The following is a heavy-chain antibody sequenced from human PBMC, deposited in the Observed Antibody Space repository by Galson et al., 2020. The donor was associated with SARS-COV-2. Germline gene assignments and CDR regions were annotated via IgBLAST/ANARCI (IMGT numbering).Heavy chain of an antibody. Sequence: ASVKVSCKASGYTFTSYYMHWVRQAPGQGLEWMGIINPSGGSTSYAQKFQGRVTMTRDTSTSTVYMELSSLRSEDTAVYYCARDTRDGSSDYKIYYYYMDVWGKGTTVTVSS. CDR3: ARDTRDGSSDYKIYYYYMDV. J-gene: IGHJ6*03. CDR1: GYTFTSYY. CDR2: INPSGGST. V-gene: IGHV1-46*01. D-gene: IGHD6-25*01.